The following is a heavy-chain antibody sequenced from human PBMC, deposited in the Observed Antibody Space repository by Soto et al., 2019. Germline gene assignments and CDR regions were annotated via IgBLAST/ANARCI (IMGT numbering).Heavy chain of an antibody. V-gene: IGHV4-34*01. J-gene: IGHJ3*02. Sequence: SETLSLTCAVYGGSFSGYYWSWIRQPPGKGLEWIGEINHSGSTNYNPSLKSRVTISVDTSKNQFSLKLSSVTAADTAVYYCAREAPFGLRAFDIRGQGTMVTVSS. CDR3: AREAPFGLRAFDI. CDR2: INHSGST. CDR1: GGSFSGYY. D-gene: IGHD3-10*01.